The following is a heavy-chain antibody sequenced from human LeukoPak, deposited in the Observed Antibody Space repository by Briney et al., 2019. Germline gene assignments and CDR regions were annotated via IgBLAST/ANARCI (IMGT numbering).Heavy chain of an antibody. CDR2: ISDYNGNT. CDR3: AAVVTATLNWFDP. CDR1: GYTFTRYR. V-gene: IGHV1-18*01. D-gene: IGHD2-21*02. J-gene: IGHJ5*02. Sequence: ASVKVSCKASGYTFTRYRISWVRQAPGQGLEWRGWISDYNGNTNYAQKLQGRVTMTTDTPTSTAYMELRTLRSDDTAVYYCAAVVTATLNWFDPWGQGTLVTVSS.